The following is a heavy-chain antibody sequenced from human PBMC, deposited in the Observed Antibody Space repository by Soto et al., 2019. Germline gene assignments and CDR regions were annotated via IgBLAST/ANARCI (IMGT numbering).Heavy chain of an antibody. CDR2: ISGSGGST. CDR1: GFTFSSYA. V-gene: IGHV3-23*01. Sequence: EVQLLESGGGLVQPGGSLRHSCAASGFTFSSYAMSWVRQAPGKGLEWVSAISGSGGSTYYADSVKGRFTISRDNSKNPQYLQMNSLRAEDTAVYYCAKDGVPDTYYDFWSHWGQGTLVTVSS. D-gene: IGHD3-3*01. J-gene: IGHJ4*02. CDR3: AKDGVPDTYYDFWSH.